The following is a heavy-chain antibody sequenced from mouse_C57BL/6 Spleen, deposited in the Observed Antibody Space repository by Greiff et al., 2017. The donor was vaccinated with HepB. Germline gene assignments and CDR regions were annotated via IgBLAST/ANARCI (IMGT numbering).Heavy chain of an antibody. CDR3: ARPDLGRGYAMDY. Sequence: EVQLQQSGPELVKPGASVKMSCKASGYTFTDYNMHWVKQSHGKSLEWIGYINPNNGGTSYNQKFKGKATLTVNKSSSTAYMELRSLTSEESVVYYCARPDLGRGYAMDYWGQGTSVTVSS. J-gene: IGHJ4*01. D-gene: IGHD4-1*01. V-gene: IGHV1-22*01. CDR2: INPNNGGT. CDR1: GYTFTDYN.